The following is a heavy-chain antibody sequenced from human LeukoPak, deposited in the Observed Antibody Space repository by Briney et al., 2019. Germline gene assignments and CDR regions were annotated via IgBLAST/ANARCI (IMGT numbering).Heavy chain of an antibody. V-gene: IGHV3-30*03. CDR1: GFTFSSFG. CDR2: ISYDGSNK. CDR3: ARSSGQSPPSDY. Sequence: PGRSLRLSCAASGFTFSSFGMHWVRQAPGKGLEWVAVISYDGSNKYYADSVKGRFTISRDNSKNTLYLQMNSLRAEDTAVYYCARSSGQSPPSDYWGQGTLVTVSS. D-gene: IGHD3-22*01. J-gene: IGHJ4*02.